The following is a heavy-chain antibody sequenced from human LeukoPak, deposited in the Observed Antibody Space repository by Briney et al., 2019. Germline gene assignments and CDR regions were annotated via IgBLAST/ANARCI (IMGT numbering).Heavy chain of an antibody. D-gene: IGHD3-3*01. CDR1: GGSISSGGSY. J-gene: IGHJ4*02. CDR2: MYYSARP. Sequence: SETLSLTRTVSGGSISSGGSYWTWIRQHPGKGLEWIGYMYYSARPYSTPTPRSRLTISVDTYKRQLSLKLRSVTAADTAVYYCARAVHDFWSGFSYYFDCGGQGTLVTVYS. V-gene: IGHV4-31*03. CDR3: ARAVHDFWSGFSYYFDC.